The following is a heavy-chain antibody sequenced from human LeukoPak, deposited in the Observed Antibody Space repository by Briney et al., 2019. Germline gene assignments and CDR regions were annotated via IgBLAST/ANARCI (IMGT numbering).Heavy chain of an antibody. D-gene: IGHD1-26*01. Sequence: GGSLRLSCAASGFTFSSYSMNWVRQAPGKGPEWVSAISSSSIYIYYADSVKGRFTISRDNAKNTLYLQMNSLRAEDTAVYYCARDVGDWGQGTLVTVSS. CDR1: GFTFSSYS. CDR2: ISSSSIYI. V-gene: IGHV3-21*01. J-gene: IGHJ4*02. CDR3: ARDVGD.